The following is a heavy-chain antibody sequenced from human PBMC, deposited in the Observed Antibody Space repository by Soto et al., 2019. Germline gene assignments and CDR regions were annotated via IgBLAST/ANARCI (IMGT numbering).Heavy chain of an antibody. CDR1: GYTFTSYG. D-gene: IGHD5-18*01. CDR3: AREGSHSYGYDYYYYGMDV. J-gene: IGHJ6*02. CDR2: ISAYNGNT. V-gene: IGHV1-18*04. Sequence: ASVKVSCKASGYTFTSYGISWVRQAPGQGLEWMGWISAYNGNTNYAQKLQGRVTMTTDTSTSTAYMELRSPRSDDTAVYYCAREGSHSYGYDYYYYGMDVWGQGTTVTVSS.